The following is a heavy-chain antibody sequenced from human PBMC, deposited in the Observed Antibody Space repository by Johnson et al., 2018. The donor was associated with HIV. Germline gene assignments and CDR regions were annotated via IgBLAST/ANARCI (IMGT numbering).Heavy chain of an antibody. V-gene: IGHV3-9*01. Sequence: VQLVESGGGLVQPGRSLRLSCAASGFTFDDSAMHWVRQAPGKGLEWVSGISWNSGSIGYADSVKGRFTISRDNAKNSLYLQMNSLRAEDTAVYYCVRSPNWALGDIWGQGTMVTVSS. CDR2: ISWNSGSI. D-gene: IGHD7-27*01. J-gene: IGHJ3*02. CDR3: VRSPNWALGDI. CDR1: GFTFDDSA.